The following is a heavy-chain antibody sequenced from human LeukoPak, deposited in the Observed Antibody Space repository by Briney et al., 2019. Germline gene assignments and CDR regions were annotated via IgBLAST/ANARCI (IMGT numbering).Heavy chain of an antibody. V-gene: IGHV4-59*01. Sequence: SETQSLTCTVSGXSISSYYWSWLRQPPGKGLEWIGYIYYSGSTNYNPSLKSRVTISVDTSKNQFSLKLSSVTAADTAVYYCARSLTKTTVTTYSYWGQGTLVTVSS. CDR2: IYYSGST. CDR3: ARSLTKTTVTTYSY. D-gene: IGHD4-17*01. J-gene: IGHJ4*02. CDR1: GXSISSYY.